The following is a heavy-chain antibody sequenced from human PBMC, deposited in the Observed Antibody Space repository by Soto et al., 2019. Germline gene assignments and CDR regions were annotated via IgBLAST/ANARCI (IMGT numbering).Heavy chain of an antibody. V-gene: IGHV4-34*01. CDR3: ARAYLTGTTPPYNWFER. CDR1: GGSLGDAY. D-gene: IGHD1-7*01. J-gene: IGHJ5*02. CDR2: VNHIDST. Sequence: PSETLSLTCTVHGGSLGDAYWSWIRQAPGKGLEWIGGVNHIDSTNYNPSLKGRATISLDTPKNQFSLKLTSMTAADTAVYYCARAYLTGTTPPYNWFERWGHGPLVTVS.